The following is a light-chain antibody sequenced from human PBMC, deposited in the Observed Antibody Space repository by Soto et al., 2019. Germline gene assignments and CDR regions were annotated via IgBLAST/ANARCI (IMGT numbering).Light chain of an antibody. V-gene: IGLV1-51*01. CDR3: GTWDSSLSAVV. CDR1: GSNIGNNY. J-gene: IGLJ7*01. Sequence: QSVLTQPPSVSAAPGQKVTISCTGGGSNIGNNYVSWFQQLPGTAPKLLIYDNDKRPSGIPDRFSGSKSGTSATLGITGLQTGDEADYYCGTWDSSLSAVVFGGGTQLTVL. CDR2: DND.